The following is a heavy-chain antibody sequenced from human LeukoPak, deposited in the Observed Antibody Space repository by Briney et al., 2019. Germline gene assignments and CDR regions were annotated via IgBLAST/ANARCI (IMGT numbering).Heavy chain of an antibody. CDR1: GGFISSSSYY. V-gene: IGHV4-39*07. J-gene: IGHJ4*02. CDR3: ARGHSSSWYSFDY. Sequence: SETLSLPCTVSGGFISSSSYYWGWIRQPPAKGLEWVGSIHCSRRPYSNPSLKSRVTISVDTSKNQLSLKLSSVTASDTAVYYCARGHSSSWYSFDYWGQGTLVTVSS. D-gene: IGHD6-13*01. CDR2: IHCSRRP.